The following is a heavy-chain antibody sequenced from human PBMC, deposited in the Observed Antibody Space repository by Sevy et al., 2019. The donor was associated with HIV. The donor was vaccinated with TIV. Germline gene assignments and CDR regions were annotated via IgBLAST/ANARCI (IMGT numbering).Heavy chain of an antibody. Sequence: GGSLRLSCAASGFTFSSYNMNWVRQAPGKGLEWVSSISSSSNYIYYADSVKGRFTISRDNSKNTVYLQMNSLRVEDTAVYFCARETVSGYNLWGQGTVVTVSS. CDR1: GFTFSSYN. V-gene: IGHV3-21*04. CDR3: ARETVSGYNL. D-gene: IGHD5-12*01. CDR2: ISSSSNYI. J-gene: IGHJ4*02.